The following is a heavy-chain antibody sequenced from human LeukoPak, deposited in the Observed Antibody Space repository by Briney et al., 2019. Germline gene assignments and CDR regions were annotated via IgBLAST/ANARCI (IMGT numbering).Heavy chain of an antibody. V-gene: IGHV1-18*01. J-gene: IGHJ1*01. CDR3: ARGRITTPNGH. Sequence: QAXGQGLEWMGWISAYNGNTNYAQKLQGRVTMTTDTSTSTAYMELRSLRSDDTAVYYCARGRITTPNGHWGQGTLVTVSS. D-gene: IGHD3-10*01. CDR2: ISAYNGNT.